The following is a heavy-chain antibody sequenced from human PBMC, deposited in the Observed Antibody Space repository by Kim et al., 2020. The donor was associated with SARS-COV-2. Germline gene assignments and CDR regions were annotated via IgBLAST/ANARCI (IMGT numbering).Heavy chain of an antibody. CDR3: AKDLSRYDSSGYFAY. Sequence: GGSLRLSCAASGFTFDDYAMHWVRQAPGKGLEWVSGISWNSGSIGYADSVKGRFTISRDNAKNSLYLQMNSLRAEDTALYYCAKDLSRYDSSGYFAYWGQGTLVTVSS. CDR1: GFTFDDYA. D-gene: IGHD3-22*01. V-gene: IGHV3-9*01. J-gene: IGHJ4*02. CDR2: ISWNSGSI.